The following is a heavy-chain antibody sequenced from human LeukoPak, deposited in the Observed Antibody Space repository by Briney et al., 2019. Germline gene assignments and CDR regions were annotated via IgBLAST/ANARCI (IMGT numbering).Heavy chain of an antibody. V-gene: IGHV1-46*03. J-gene: IGHJ6*03. D-gene: IGHD5-12*01. CDR2: INPSGGST. CDR3: AREGDIVATNGWMLSYYYYMDV. Sequence: ASVKVSCKASGYTFTTYYMYWVRQAPGQGLEWMGIINPSGGSTSYAQNFQGRVTMTRDTSTSTVYMELSRLRSEDTAVYYCAREGDIVATNGWMLSYYYYMDVWGKETTVTVSS. CDR1: GYTFTTYY.